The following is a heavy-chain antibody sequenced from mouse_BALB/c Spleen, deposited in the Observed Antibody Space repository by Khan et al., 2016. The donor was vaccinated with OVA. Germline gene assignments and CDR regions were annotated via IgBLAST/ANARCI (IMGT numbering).Heavy chain of an antibody. CDR2: INPYNDGT. D-gene: IGHD1-1*01. Sequence: VQLQQSGPELVKPGTSLKMSCRSSGYTFTNYIIHWVKQTPGQGLEWIGYINPYNDGTKYNEKFKGKATLTSDKSSITAYMELSGLTSEDSAVYYCARDYGSSFWFAFWGQGTLFTVSA. CDR3: ARDYGSSFWFAF. V-gene: IGHV1S136*01. CDR1: GYTFTNYI. J-gene: IGHJ3*01.